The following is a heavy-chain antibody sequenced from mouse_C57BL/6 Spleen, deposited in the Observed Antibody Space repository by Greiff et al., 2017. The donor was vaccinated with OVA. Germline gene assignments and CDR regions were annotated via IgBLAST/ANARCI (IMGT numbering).Heavy chain of an antibody. J-gene: IGHJ4*01. CDR1: GFTFTDYY. CDR3: ARYTVDYAMDD. CDR2: IRNKANGYTT. D-gene: IGHD1-3*01. Sequence: EVMLVESGGGLVQPGGSLSLSCAASGFTFTDYYMSWVRQPPGKALEWLGFIRNKANGYTTEYSASVKGRFTISRDNSQSILYLQMNALRAEDSATYYCARYTVDYAMDDWGQGTSVTVSS. V-gene: IGHV7-3*01.